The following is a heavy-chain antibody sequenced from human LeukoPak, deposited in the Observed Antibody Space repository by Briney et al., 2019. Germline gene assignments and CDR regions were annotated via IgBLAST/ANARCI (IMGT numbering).Heavy chain of an antibody. Sequence: PGGALTLSCAASGFIFSKYAMPWVRQARAEGMEGVSTISGSGPRTHYAASVKSRSIISGDNSKIALYLQMNTLRAEDTALNPCAKGYSHGASSVNNWFDVWGPRSLLTVSS. J-gene: IGHJ5*02. CDR1: GFIFSKYA. D-gene: IGHD5-18*01. CDR2: ISGSGPRT. CDR3: AKGYSHGASSVNNWFDV. V-gene: IGHV3-23*01.